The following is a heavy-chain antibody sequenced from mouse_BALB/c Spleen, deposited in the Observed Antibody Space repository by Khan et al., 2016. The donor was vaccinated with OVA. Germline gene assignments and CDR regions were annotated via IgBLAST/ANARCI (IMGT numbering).Heavy chain of an antibody. Sequence: EVKLLESGPGLVKPSQSLSLICTVTGYSITSDYAWNWIRQFPGNKLEWMGFISYSGNTNYNPSLKSRISINRDTSKNQFFLHLNSVTTEDTATYYCARVYGGDFDYWGQGTTLTVSS. J-gene: IGHJ2*01. V-gene: IGHV3-2*02. CDR2: ISYSGNT. D-gene: IGHD1-1*01. CDR3: ARVYGGDFDY. CDR1: GYSITSDYA.